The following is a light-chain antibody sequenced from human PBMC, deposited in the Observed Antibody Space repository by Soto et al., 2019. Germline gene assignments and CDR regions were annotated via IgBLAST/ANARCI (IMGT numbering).Light chain of an antibody. V-gene: IGKV3-15*01. Sequence: EIVMTQSPATLSVSPGESATVSCSASQSISTNLAWYQQRPDQAPRLLMYDASTRATDIPGRFSGSGSGTEFTLTISSLQSEDFAICYCQQYNNWPRGYTFGQGTRLEIK. J-gene: IGKJ2*01. CDR3: QQYNNWPRGYT. CDR2: DAS. CDR1: QSISTN.